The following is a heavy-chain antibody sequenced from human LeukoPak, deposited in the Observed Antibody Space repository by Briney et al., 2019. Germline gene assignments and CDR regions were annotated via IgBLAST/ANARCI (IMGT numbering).Heavy chain of an antibody. D-gene: IGHD6-13*01. CDR1: GGTFSSYS. V-gene: IGHV1-69*13. J-gene: IGHJ5*02. Sequence: ASVKVSCKASGGTFSSYSISWVRQAPGQGLEWMGGIIPIFDTADYAQKFQGRVTITADESTSTAYMELSSLRSEDTAVYYCAREASSSWVDWFDPWGQGTLVTVSS. CDR2: IIPIFDTA. CDR3: AREASSSWVDWFDP.